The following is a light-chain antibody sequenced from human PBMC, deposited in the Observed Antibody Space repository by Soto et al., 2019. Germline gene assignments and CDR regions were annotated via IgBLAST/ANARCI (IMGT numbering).Light chain of an antibody. J-gene: IGKJ1*01. V-gene: IGKV1-5*01. CDR3: QQFHSYSPT. CDR1: QSVSSW. CDR2: DAS. Sequence: DIQMTQFPSTLSASVRDSVTFTCRATQSVSSWLAWYQQKPGQAPKLLTYDASTLESGVPSRFSGSGSGTEFTLTITSLQPDDFASFYCQQFHSYSPTFGLGTKVDIK.